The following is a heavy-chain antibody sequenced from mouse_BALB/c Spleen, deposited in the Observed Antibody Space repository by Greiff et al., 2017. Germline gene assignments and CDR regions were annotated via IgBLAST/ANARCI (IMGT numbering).Heavy chain of an antibody. CDR3: ARGGDYWDYAMDY. V-gene: IGHV1S81*02. CDR2: INPSNGRT. D-gene: IGHD2-4*01. J-gene: IGHJ4*01. Sequence: QVQLQPSGAELVKPGASVKLFCQASGYTFTRYRMHWVKQRPGQGLEWIGEINPSNGRTKYNEKFKSKATLTVDKSSSTAYMQLSSLTSEDSAVYYCARGGDYWDYAMDYWGQGTSVTVSS. CDR1: GYTFTRYR.